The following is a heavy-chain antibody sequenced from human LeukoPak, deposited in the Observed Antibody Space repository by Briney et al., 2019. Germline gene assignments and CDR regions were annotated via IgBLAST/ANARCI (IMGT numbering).Heavy chain of an antibody. CDR2: IWYDGSNK. Sequence: PGRSLRLSCAASGFTFSSYGMHWVRQAPGKGLEWVAVIWYDGSNKYYADSVKGRFTISRDNSKNTLYLQMNSLRAEDTAVYYCASENIAVAVIESQDYWGQGTLVTVSS. CDR3: ASENIAVAVIESQDY. D-gene: IGHD6-19*01. V-gene: IGHV3-33*01. CDR1: GFTFSSYG. J-gene: IGHJ4*02.